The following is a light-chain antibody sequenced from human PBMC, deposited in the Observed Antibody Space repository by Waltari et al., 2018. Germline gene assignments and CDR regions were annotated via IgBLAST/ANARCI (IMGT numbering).Light chain of an antibody. J-gene: IGKJ1*01. Sequence: DIQMTQSPSTLSASVGDRVTITCRASQPISEWLAWYQQKPGKAPNLLIYKTSSLESGVPSRFSGSGSETEFSLTISGLQPDDFATYYCQQYQSGYTCGQGTRVDVK. CDR2: KTS. V-gene: IGKV1-5*03. CDR1: QPISEW. CDR3: QQYQSGYT.